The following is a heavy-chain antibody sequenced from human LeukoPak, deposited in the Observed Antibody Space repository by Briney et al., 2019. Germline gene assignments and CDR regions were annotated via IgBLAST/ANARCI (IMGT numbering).Heavy chain of an antibody. CDR3: AKDTTMRT. V-gene: IGHV3-30-3*01. CDR2: ISYDGSNK. D-gene: IGHD3-22*01. CDR1: GFTFSSYA. J-gene: IGHJ5*02. Sequence: GGSLRLSCAASGFTFSSYAMHWVRQAPGKGLEWVAVISYDGSNKYYADSVKGRFTISRDNSKNTLYLQMNSLRAEDTAVYYCAKDTTMRTWGQGTLVTVSS.